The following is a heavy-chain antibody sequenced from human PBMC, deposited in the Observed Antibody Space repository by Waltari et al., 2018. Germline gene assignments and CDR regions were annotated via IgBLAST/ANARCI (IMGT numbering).Heavy chain of an antibody. J-gene: IGHJ4*01. CDR1: GSTFNTSG. D-gene: IGHD6-6*01. V-gene: IGHV1-69*01. Sequence: QVQLVQSGAEVKKPGSSVKVSCKASGSTFNTSGNNWVRQAPGQGLGWMGGIISMFGEANYAHKFRGRVTITADEPTSTAYMELTSLTSEDTAVYYCARGVEYSTASWLDFWGSGTLVTVSS. CDR2: IISMFGEA. CDR3: ARGVEYSTASWLDF.